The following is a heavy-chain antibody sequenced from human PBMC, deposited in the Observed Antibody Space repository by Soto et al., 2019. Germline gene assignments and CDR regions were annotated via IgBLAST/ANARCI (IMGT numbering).Heavy chain of an antibody. J-gene: IGHJ4*02. CDR2: ISGDGENT. V-gene: IGHV3-23*01. CDR3: ARATRVWGAWSGFQV. CDR1: GFTFSDYS. D-gene: IGHD3-3*01. Sequence: EVQLSESGGGFVHPGGSQRLSCAASGFTFSDYSMSWVRQAPGKGLEWVSFISGDGENTYYADSVKGRFTISRDDSRNVVFLRMGSLRGGDMVICFCARATRVWGAWSGFQVWGQGARVTVSS.